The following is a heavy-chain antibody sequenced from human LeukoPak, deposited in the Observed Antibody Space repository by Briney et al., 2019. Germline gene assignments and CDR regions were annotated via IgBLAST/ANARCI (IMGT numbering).Heavy chain of an antibody. CDR3: ARAPGEGWFDP. J-gene: IGHJ5*02. CDR1: GFTFSSYW. CDR2: IKQDGSEK. V-gene: IGHV3-7*01. Sequence: GGALRLSCAASGFTFSSYWMSWVRQAPGKGLEWVASIKQDGSEKYYVDSVKGRFTISRDNAKNSLYLQMNSLRAEDTALYYCARAPGEGWFDPWGQGTLVTVSS. D-gene: IGHD4-17*01.